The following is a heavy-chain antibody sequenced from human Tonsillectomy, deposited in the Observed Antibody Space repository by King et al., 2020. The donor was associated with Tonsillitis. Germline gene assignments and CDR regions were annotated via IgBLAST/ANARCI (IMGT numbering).Heavy chain of an antibody. J-gene: IGHJ4*02. CDR1: GFSFSTYL. CDR3: VRVGTTSWYY. CDR2: IKNDGSEK. V-gene: IGHV3-7*01. Sequence: DVQLVESGGGLVQPGGSLRLSCAASGFSFSTYLMSWVRQAPGKGLEWVANIKNDGSEKYYVDSVKGRFTISRDNAENSLDLQMNSRRADDTAVYYCVRVGTTSWYYWGQGTLVTVSS. D-gene: IGHD2-2*01.